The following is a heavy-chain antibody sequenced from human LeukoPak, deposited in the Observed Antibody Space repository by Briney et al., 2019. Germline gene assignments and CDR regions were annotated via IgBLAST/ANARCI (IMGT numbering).Heavy chain of an antibody. D-gene: IGHD3-22*01. Sequence: SETLSLTCTVSGGSISSSSYYWGWIRQPPGKGLEWIGSIYYSGSTYYNPSLKSRVTISVDTSKNQFSLKLSSVTAADTAVYYCARGADYYDSSGYLASHFDYWGQGTLVTVSS. CDR3: ARGADYYDSSGYLASHFDY. CDR1: GGSISSSSYY. V-gene: IGHV4-39*07. J-gene: IGHJ4*02. CDR2: IYYSGST.